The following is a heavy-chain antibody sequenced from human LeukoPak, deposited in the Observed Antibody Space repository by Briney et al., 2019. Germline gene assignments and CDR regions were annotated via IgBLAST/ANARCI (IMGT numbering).Heavy chain of an antibody. V-gene: IGHV4-4*07. Sequence: SETLSLTCTVSGGSISSYYWSWIRQPAGKGLEWIGRIYPSASANYNPSLKSRLSMSVDTSKNQFSLKLNSVTAADTAVYYCARGAGPFDSWGQGTLVTVSS. CDR3: ARGAGPFDS. J-gene: IGHJ4*02. CDR1: GGSISSYY. CDR2: IYPSASA. D-gene: IGHD6-13*01.